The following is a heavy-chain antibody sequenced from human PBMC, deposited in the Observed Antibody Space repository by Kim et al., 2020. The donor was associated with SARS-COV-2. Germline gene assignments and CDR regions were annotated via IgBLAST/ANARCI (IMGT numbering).Heavy chain of an antibody. J-gene: IGHJ4*03. Sequence: GGSLRLSCAASGFTFSGYSMNWVRQAPGKGLEWVSYISSSSSTIYYADSVKGRFTISRDNAKNSLYLQMNSLRDEDTAVYYCARAPLGVVVPVAVRWYHFDYWGHGTLVTVSS. CDR1: GFTFSGYS. D-gene: IGHD2-2*01. V-gene: IGHV3-48*02. CDR3: ARAPLGVVVPVAVRWYHFDY. CDR2: ISSSSSTI.